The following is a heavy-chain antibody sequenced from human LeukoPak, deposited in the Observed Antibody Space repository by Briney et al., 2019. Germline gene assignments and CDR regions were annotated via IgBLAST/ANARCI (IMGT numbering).Heavy chain of an antibody. D-gene: IGHD3/OR15-3a*01. Sequence: GTPVRLSCAAWGFTFRDFVIHGLREAPGKGVEWVASIWYDGRKLDSADSVRGRFTVARDNSRNTVDLQMTSLRVGDTGVYYCAKAGMAYYKIWTGYPYDPFYYYYMDVWGKGTTVTVSS. J-gene: IGHJ6*03. CDR2: IWYDGRKL. CDR3: AKAGMAYYKIWTGYPYDPFYYYYMDV. V-gene: IGHV3-33*06. CDR1: GFTFRDFV.